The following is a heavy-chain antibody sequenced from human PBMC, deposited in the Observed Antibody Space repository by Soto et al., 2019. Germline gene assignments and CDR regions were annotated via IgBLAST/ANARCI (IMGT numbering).Heavy chain of an antibody. CDR3: ASRGYSYGYVHYYYYGMDV. CDR1: GFTFSNAW. Sequence: GGSLRLSCAASGFTFSNAWMSWVRQAPGKGLEWVSAISGSGGSTYYADSVKGRFTISRDNSKNTLYLQMNSLRAEDTAVYYCASRGYSYGYVHYYYYGMDVWGQGTTVTVSS. CDR2: ISGSGGST. V-gene: IGHV3-23*01. D-gene: IGHD5-18*01. J-gene: IGHJ6*02.